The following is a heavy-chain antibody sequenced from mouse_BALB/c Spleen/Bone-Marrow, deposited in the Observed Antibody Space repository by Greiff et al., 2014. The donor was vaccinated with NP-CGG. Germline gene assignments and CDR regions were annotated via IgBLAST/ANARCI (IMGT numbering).Heavy chain of an antibody. Sequence: VQLQQSGAELVRPGASVKLSCKASGYTFTSYWINWVKQRPGQGLEWIGNIYPSDSYTNYNQNFKDKATLTVDKSSSTAYMQLSSPTSEDSVVYYCTTGTRFAYWGQGTLVTVSA. J-gene: IGHJ3*01. V-gene: IGHV1-69*02. D-gene: IGHD4-1*01. CDR2: IYPSDSYT. CDR1: GYTFTSYW. CDR3: TTGTRFAY.